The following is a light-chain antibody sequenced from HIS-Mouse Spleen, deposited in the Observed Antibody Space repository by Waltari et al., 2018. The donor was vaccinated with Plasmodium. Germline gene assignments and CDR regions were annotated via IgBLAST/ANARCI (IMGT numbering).Light chain of an antibody. J-gene: IGKJ4*01. CDR1: QSLLHSNGYNY. CDR2: LGS. Sequence: DIVMTQSPLSLPVTPGEPASIPCRSSQSLLHSNGYNYLDGYRQKPGQSPQLLIYLGSNRASGVPDRFSGSGSGTDFTLKISRVEAEDVGVYYCMQALQTPLTFGGGTKVEIK. V-gene: IGKV2-28*01. CDR3: MQALQTPLT.